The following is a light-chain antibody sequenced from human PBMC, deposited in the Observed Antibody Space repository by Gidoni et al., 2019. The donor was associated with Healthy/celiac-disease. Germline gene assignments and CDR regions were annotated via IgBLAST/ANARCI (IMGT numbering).Light chain of an antibody. J-gene: IGLJ2*01. CDR3: QVWDSSSDHVV. CDR1: NIGSKS. CDR2: YDS. V-gene: IGLV3-21*04. Sequence: YVLTQPPSVSVAPGKTARITCGGNNIGSKSVHWYQQKPGQAPVLVIYYDSDRPSGIPERFSGSNSGNTATLTISRVEAGDEADYYCQVWDSSSDHVVFGGGTKLTVL.